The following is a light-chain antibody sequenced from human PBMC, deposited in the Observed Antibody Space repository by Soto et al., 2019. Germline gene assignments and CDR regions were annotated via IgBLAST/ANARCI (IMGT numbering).Light chain of an antibody. CDR1: QGIGND. V-gene: IGKV1-6*01. J-gene: IGKJ1*01. Sequence: AIQVTQSPSSLSASVGDRVTISCRASQGIGNDLGWYQQKPGKAPKLLIYEASTLQTGVASRFSGSASGTDFTLTISSLQPEDFATYYCLQDYVYPWTFGQGTKVAVK. CDR2: EAS. CDR3: LQDYVYPWT.